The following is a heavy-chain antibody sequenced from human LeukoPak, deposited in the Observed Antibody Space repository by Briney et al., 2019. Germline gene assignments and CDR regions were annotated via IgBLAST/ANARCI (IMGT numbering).Heavy chain of an antibody. V-gene: IGHV4-34*01. D-gene: IGHD2-15*01. J-gene: IGHJ6*03. Sequence: SETLSLTCAVSGGSFSGYYWSWIRQPPGKGLEWTGEINHSGYTTYNPSLKSRVTMSVDMSKYQFSLKLSSVTAADTAVYYCARASYCSGGSCSYYYYYYMDVWGKGTTVTVSS. CDR2: INHSGYT. CDR1: GGSFSGYY. CDR3: ARASYCSGGSCSYYYYYYMDV.